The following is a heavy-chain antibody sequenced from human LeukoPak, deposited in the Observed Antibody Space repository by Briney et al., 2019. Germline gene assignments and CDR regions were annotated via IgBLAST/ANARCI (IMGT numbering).Heavy chain of an antibody. CDR1: GYTFTSYY. J-gene: IGHJ6*02. V-gene: IGHV1-46*01. CDR3: ATDPGPHTAMDV. CDR2: INPSGGST. Sequence: ASVKVSCKASGYTFTSYYMHWVRQAPGQGLEWMGIINPSGGSTSYAQKFQGRVTMTEDTSTDTAYMELSSLRSEDTAVYYCATDPGPHTAMDVWGQGTTVTVSS. D-gene: IGHD1-14*01.